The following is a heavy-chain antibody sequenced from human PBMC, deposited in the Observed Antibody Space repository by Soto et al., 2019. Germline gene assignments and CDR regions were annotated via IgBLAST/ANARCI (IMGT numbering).Heavy chain of an antibody. CDR1: GGSIDSYY. J-gene: IGHJ5*02. Sequence: SATLALTCTVSGGSIDSYYWTWIRQPPGEGLEWIGYVYYTGTTTYSPSLKSRVTISVDTSMNQISLKLSSVTAADTAFYYCARLGGYYQSLDTWGQGTLVTVSS. CDR2: VYYTGTT. CDR3: ARLGGYYQSLDT. V-gene: IGHV4-59*08. D-gene: IGHD3-22*01.